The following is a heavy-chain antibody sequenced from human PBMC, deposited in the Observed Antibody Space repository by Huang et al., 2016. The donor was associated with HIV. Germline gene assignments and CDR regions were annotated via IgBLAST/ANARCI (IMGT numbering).Heavy chain of an antibody. J-gene: IGHJ6*03. V-gene: IGHV1-69*13. CDR2: ISPMFGTT. CDR1: GGTFSTNA. CDR3: ARQPYCGGDCAHYYYFYMDV. Sequence: QVQLVQSGAEVKRPGASVKVSCRASGGTFSTNAVSWVRQAPGQGLEGMGGISPMFGTTNYAQRFQGKVTITADESSSTVYMELGSLRSDDTAVYYCARQPYCGGDCAHYYYFYMDVWGKGTTVTVSS. D-gene: IGHD2-21*02.